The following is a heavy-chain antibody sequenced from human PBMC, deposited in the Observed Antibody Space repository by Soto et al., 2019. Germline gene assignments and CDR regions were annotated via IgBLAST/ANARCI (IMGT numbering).Heavy chain of an antibody. CDR3: ARAEYSSGWYPFDY. Sequence: SETLSLTCTVSGGSITNNDKYWGWIRQSPGKGLDWIGTIHYSGNTYYNPSLKSRVTISVDTSKNQFSLKLRSVTAADTAVYYCARAEYSSGWYPFDYWGQGALVTVSS. V-gene: IGHV4-39*07. J-gene: IGHJ4*02. CDR2: IHYSGNT. D-gene: IGHD6-19*01. CDR1: GGSITNNDKY.